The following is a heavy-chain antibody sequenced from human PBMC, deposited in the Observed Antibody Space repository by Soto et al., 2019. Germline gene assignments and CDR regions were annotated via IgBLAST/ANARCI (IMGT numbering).Heavy chain of an antibody. J-gene: IGHJ4*02. D-gene: IGHD3-10*01. Sequence: GGSLRLSCAASGFTFSSYSMNWVRQAPGKGLEWVSYISSSSSTIYYADSVKGRFTISRDNAKNSLYLQMNSLRAEDTAVYYCARCGATHYYGSGSYYEFDYWAREPWSPSPQ. CDR2: ISSSSSTI. CDR3: ARCGATHYYGSGSYYEFDY. V-gene: IGHV3-48*01. CDR1: GFTFSSYS.